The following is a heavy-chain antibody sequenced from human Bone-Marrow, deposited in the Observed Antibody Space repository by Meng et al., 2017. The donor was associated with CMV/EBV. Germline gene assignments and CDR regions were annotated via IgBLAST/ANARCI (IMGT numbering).Heavy chain of an antibody. CDR1: GYTFTSYD. CDR2: MNPNSGNT. J-gene: IGHJ5*02. D-gene: IGHD6-6*01. V-gene: IGHV1-8*01. CDR3: ARGSTRRYSSSHWFDP. Sequence: ASVKVSCKASGYTFTSYDINWVRQATGQGLEWMGWMNPNSGNTGYSQKFQGRVTMTRNTSISTAYMELSSLRSEDTAVYYCARGSTRRYSSSHWFDPWGQGTLVTVSS.